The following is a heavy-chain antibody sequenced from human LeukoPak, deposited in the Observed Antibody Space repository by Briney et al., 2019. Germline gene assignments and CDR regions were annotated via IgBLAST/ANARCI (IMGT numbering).Heavy chain of an antibody. J-gene: IGHJ4*02. CDR3: ARDLFGGNWNTEGFDY. D-gene: IGHD1/OR15-1a*01. V-gene: IGHV3-21*01. CDR2: ITSSSSYI. CDR1: GFTFSGYS. Sequence: GESLRLSCAASGFTFSGYSMNWVRQAPGKGLEWVSSITSSSSYIYYEDSVKGRFTISRDNAKNSLYLQMNSLRAEDTAVYYCARDLFGGNWNTEGFDYWGQGTLVTVSS.